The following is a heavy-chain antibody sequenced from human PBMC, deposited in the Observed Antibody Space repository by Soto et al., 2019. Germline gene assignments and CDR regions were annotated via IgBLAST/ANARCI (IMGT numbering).Heavy chain of an antibody. V-gene: IGHV1-69*02. CDR1: GDTFNFYS. CDR3: ATSYGSGSRAFDY. Sequence: QAQLVQSGAEVKKPGSSVKVSCKASGDTFNFYSINWVRQAPGLGLEWVGRFNPILSMSNSAQKFQGRVTLTADKSASTAYMVLSSLRSDDTAMYYCATSYGSGSRAFDYWGQGALVTVSS. J-gene: IGHJ4*02. D-gene: IGHD3-10*01. CDR2: FNPILSMS.